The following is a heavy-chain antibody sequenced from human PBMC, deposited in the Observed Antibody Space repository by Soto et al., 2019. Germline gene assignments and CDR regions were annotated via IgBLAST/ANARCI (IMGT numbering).Heavy chain of an antibody. CDR2: IWYDGSNK. Sequence: LRLSCAASGFTFSSYGMHWVRQAPGKGLEWVAVIWYDGSNKYYADSVKGRFTISRDNSKNTLYLQMNSLRAEDTAVYYCARDNAQWLSYYYGMGVWRQGTTVTVSS. D-gene: IGHD6-19*01. J-gene: IGHJ6*02. CDR1: GFTFSSYG. CDR3: ARDNAQWLSYYYGMGV. V-gene: IGHV3-33*01.